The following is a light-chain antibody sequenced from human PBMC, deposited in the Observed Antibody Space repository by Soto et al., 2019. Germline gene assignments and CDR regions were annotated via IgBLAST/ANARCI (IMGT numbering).Light chain of an antibody. CDR3: GSYTSSGSLGV. V-gene: IGLV2-14*01. Sequence: QSALTQPASVSGSPGQSITISCTGTSSDVGGYKYVSWYQQQPGKAPKVMIYDVSNRPSGVSNRFSGSKSANTASLTISGLQAEDEADHYCGSYTSSGSLGVFGTGTKVTVL. J-gene: IGLJ1*01. CDR1: SSDVGGYKY. CDR2: DVS.